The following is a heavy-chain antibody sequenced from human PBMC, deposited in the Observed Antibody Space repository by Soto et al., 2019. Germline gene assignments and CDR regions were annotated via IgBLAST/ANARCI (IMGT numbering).Heavy chain of an antibody. D-gene: IGHD1-1*01. CDR3: AKDTSKYSNNWPAYYGLDV. Sequence: PGGSLRLSCAASGFTCSIFGMHWVRHAPGKGLEWVAVISFDGSNKYYADSVKGRFTISRDNSKNTLSLQMNSLKAEDTAVYYCAKDTSKYSNNWPAYYGLDVWGQGTTVTVSS. CDR1: GFTCSIFG. V-gene: IGHV3-30*18. CDR2: ISFDGSNK. J-gene: IGHJ6*02.